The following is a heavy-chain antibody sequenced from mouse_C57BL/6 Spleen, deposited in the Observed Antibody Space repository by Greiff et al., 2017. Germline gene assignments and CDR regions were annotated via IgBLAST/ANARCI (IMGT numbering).Heavy chain of an antibody. CDR3: ASYYGSSSYYFDY. J-gene: IGHJ2*01. V-gene: IGHV1-81*01. D-gene: IGHD1-1*01. CDR1: GYTFTSYG. CDR2: IYPRSGNT. Sequence: VQLKESGAELARPGASVKLSCKASGYTFTSYGISWVKQRTGQGLEWIGEIYPRSGNTYYNEKFKGKATLTADKSSSTAYMELRSLTSEDSAVYFCASYYGSSSYYFDYWGQGTTLTVSS.